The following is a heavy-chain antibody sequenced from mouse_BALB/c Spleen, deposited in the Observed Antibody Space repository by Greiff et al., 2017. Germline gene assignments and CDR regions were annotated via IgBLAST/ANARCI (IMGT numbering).Heavy chain of an antibody. Sequence: EVMLVESGGGLVKPGGSLKLSCAASGFTFSDYYMYWVRQTPEKRLEWVATISDGGSYTYYPDSVKGRFTISRDNAKNNLYLQMSSLKSEDTAMYYCARGVGPYYFDDWGQGTTLTVSS. V-gene: IGHV5-4*02. J-gene: IGHJ2*01. CDR1: GFTFSDYY. CDR2: ISDGGSYT. D-gene: IGHD1-3*01. CDR3: ARGVGPYYFDD.